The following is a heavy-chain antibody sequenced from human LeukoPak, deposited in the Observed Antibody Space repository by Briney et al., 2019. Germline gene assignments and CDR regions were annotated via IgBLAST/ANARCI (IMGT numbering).Heavy chain of an antibody. Sequence: ASVKVSCKASGYTFPSYFMHWVRQAPGQGLEWMGIINPTGGSTTYAQKFQGRVTMTRDTSTSTVYMELSSLRSDDTAVYYCAGTAARRFDYWGQGTLVTVSS. CDR1: GYTFPSYF. CDR3: AGTAARRFDY. D-gene: IGHD6-6*01. V-gene: IGHV1-46*01. J-gene: IGHJ4*02. CDR2: INPTGGST.